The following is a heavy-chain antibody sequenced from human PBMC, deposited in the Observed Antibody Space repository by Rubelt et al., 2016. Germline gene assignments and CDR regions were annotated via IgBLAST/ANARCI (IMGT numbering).Heavy chain of an antibody. J-gene: IGHJ4*02. Sequence: VRQAPGKGLEWVAVISYDGSNKYYADSVKGRFTISRDNSKNTLYLQMNSLRAEDTAVYYCARSYGSGSYYTLLDYWGQGNLVTVSS. CDR2: ISYDGSNK. CDR3: ARSYGSGSYYTLLDY. D-gene: IGHD3-10*01. V-gene: IGHV3-30*04.